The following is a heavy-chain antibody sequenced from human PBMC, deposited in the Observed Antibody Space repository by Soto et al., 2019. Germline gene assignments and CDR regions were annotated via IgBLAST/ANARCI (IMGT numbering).Heavy chain of an antibody. CDR2: IYYSGST. V-gene: IGHV4-39*01. Sequence: SETLSLTCTVSGGSISSSSYYWGWIRQPPGKGLEWIGSIYYSGSTYYNPSLKSRVTISVDTSKNQFSLKLSSVTAADTAVYYCARQGTYYDFWSPTRPYYYYYMDVWGKGTTVTVSS. D-gene: IGHD3-3*01. CDR3: ARQGTYYDFWSPTRPYYYYYMDV. J-gene: IGHJ6*03. CDR1: GGSISSSSYY.